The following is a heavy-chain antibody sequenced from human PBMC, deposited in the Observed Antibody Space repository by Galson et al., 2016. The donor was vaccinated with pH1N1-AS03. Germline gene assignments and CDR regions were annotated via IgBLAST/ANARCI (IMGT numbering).Heavy chain of an antibody. J-gene: IGHJ4*02. CDR3: ARSYGSGVAHFDF. CDR1: GDTFSSYT. Sequence: SVKVSCKASGDTFSSYTIHWVRQAPGQRLEWVGRFIPILGQSNFAHKFQGRVTIIAYKSTNTVYMTLNNLFSEDTAIYYCARSYGSGVAHFDFWGQGTLVTVSS. D-gene: IGHD3-10*01. CDR2: FIPILGQS. V-gene: IGHV1-69*02.